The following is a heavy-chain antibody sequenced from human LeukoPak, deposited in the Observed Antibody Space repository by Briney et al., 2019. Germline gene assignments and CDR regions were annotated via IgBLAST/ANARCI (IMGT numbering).Heavy chain of an antibody. J-gene: IGHJ4*02. CDR3: AREAYPVYFDY. D-gene: IGHD3-16*01. CDR1: GGSISSYY. V-gene: IGHV4-59*12. Sequence: SETLSLTCTVSGGSISSYYWSWIRQPPGKGLEWIGYISYSGSTYYNPSLKTRVTISVDTSKNQFSLKLSSVTAADTAVYYCAREAYPVYFDYWGQGTLVTVSS. CDR2: ISYSGST.